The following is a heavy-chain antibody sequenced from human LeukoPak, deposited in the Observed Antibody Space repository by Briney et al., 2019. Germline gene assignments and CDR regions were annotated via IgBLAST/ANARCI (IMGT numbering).Heavy chain of an antibody. V-gene: IGHV4-39*01. D-gene: IGHD3-10*01. CDR3: ARHNVDVRYYYGSGPVDP. CDR2: IYYSGST. CDR1: GGSISSSSYY. Sequence: SETLSLTCTVSGGSISSSSYYWGWIRQPPGKGLEWIGSIYYSGSTYYNPSLKSRVTISVDTSKNQFSLKLSSVTAADTAVYYCARHNVDVRYYYGSGPVDPWGQGTLVTVSS. J-gene: IGHJ5*02.